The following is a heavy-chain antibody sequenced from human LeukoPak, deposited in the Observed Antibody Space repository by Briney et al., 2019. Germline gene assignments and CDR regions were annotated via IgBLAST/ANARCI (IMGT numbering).Heavy chain of an antibody. Sequence: GGSLRLSCAASGFFFSSYAMHWVRQAPGKGLEWVAVISYDGVNTDYADSVMGRFTVSRDNSKNTLYLQMDSLRAEDTAVYYCARCRDYNFWSGSAVDYWGQGTLVTVSS. CDR2: ISYDGVNT. D-gene: IGHD3-3*01. CDR3: ARCRDYNFWSGSAVDY. J-gene: IGHJ4*02. CDR1: GFFFSSYA. V-gene: IGHV3-30-3*01.